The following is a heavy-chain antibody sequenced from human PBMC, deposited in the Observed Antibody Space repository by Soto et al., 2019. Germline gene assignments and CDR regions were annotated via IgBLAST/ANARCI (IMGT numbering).Heavy chain of an antibody. CDR2: IITDGSST. CDR1: GFSFSIYW. D-gene: IGHD1-26*01. CDR3: ATGLSTRGYYMDA. Sequence: EVQLVESGGGLVQPGGSLILSCAASGFSFSIYWMHWVRQAPGKGLVWVSRIITDGSSTSYADSVKRRFTISRDNAKNTLYLQMNSLRAEDTAVYYCATGLSTRGYYMDAWGKGTTVTVSS. V-gene: IGHV3-74*01. J-gene: IGHJ6*03.